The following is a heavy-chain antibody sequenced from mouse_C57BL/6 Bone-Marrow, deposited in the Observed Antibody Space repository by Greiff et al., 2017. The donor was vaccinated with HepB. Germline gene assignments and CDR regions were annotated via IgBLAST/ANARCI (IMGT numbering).Heavy chain of an antibody. J-gene: IGHJ1*03. CDR1: GFTFSDYG. V-gene: IGHV5-17*01. CDR2: ISSGSSTI. Sequence: EVQVVESGGGLVKPGGSLKLSCAASGFTFSDYGMHWVRQAPEKGLEWVAYISSGSSTIYYADTVKGRFTISRDNAKNTLFLQMTSLRSEDTAMYYCARRWLLPYWYFDVWGTGTTVTVSS. CDR3: ARRWLLPYWYFDV. D-gene: IGHD2-3*01.